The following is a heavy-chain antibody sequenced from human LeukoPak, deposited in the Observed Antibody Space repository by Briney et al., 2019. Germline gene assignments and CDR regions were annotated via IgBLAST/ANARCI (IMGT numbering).Heavy chain of an antibody. Sequence: GGSLRLSCAASGFTFSDYDMHWARQVTGRGLEWVSAIGIGGDTYYPGSVKGRFTISRENAKNFVYLQMNSLRAEDTAVYYCAKAPTTVVTPDFYAFDIWGQGTMVTVSS. D-gene: IGHD4-23*01. J-gene: IGHJ3*02. CDR2: IGIGGDT. CDR1: GFTFSDYD. V-gene: IGHV3-13*01. CDR3: AKAPTTVVTPDFYAFDI.